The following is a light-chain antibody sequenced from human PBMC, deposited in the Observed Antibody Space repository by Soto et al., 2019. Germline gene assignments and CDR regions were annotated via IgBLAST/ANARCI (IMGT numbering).Light chain of an antibody. CDR2: AAS. CDR3: QQYNDWPRT. V-gene: IGKV3-15*01. J-gene: IGKJ1*01. CDR1: QSISSD. Sequence: ETVMTQSPATLSVSPGERATLSCRASQSISSDLAWYQQKPGQAPRLLISAASTRATGIPARFSGSGSGTEFTLTIFSLQSEDFAVYYCQQYNDWPRTFGQGTKVEIK.